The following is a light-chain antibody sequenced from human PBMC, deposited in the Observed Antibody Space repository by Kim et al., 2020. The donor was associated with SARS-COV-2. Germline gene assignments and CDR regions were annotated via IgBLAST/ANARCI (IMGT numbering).Light chain of an antibody. J-gene: IGLJ2*01. V-gene: IGLV3-1*01. CDR3: QAWDSSTDVV. CDR2: QDS. CDR1: KLGDKY. Sequence: SYELTQPPSVSASPGQTASITCSGDKLGDKYACWYQQKPGQSPVLVIYQDSKRPSGIPERFSGSNSGNTATLTISGTQAMDEADYYCQAWDSSTDVVFGGGTQLTVL.